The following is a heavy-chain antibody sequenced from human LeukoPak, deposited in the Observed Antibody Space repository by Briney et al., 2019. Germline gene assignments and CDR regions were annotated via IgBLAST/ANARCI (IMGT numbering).Heavy chain of an antibody. CDR3: AKDLARLRYFDWLLLDY. D-gene: IGHD3-9*01. Sequence: GRSLRLSCAASGFTFSSYGMHWVRQAAGKGLEWDAVISYDGSNKYYADSVKGRFTISRDNSKNTLYLQMNSLRAEDTAVYYCAKDLARLRYFDWLLLDYWGQGTLVTVSS. J-gene: IGHJ4*02. CDR2: ISYDGSNK. V-gene: IGHV3-30*18. CDR1: GFTFSSYG.